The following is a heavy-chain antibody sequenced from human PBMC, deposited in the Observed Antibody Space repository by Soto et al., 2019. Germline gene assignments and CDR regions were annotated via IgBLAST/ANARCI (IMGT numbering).Heavy chain of an antibody. J-gene: IGHJ6*02. V-gene: IGHV3-30*18. Sequence: GGSLRLFCATSGFTFSSYGMHWVRQAPGKELEWVAVISYDGSNKYYADSVKGRFTISRDNSKNTLYLQMNSLRAEDTAVYYCAKDLHITIFGVAASWYYGMDVWGQGTTVTVSS. D-gene: IGHD3-3*01. CDR3: AKDLHITIFGVAASWYYGMDV. CDR1: GFTFSSYG. CDR2: ISYDGSNK.